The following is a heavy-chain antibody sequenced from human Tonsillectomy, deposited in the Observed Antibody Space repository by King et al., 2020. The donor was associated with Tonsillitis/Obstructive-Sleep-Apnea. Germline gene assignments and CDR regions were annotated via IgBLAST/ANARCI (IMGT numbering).Heavy chain of an antibody. Sequence: HVQLQQWGAGLLKPSETLSLTCAVYGGSFSGYYWSWIRQPPGKGLEWIGEINHSGSTNYNPSLKSRVTISVDTSKNQFSLKLSSVTAADTAVYYCAVYRSSTSCGYFDYWGQGTLFTVSP. CDR1: GGSFSGYY. D-gene: IGHD2-2*01. CDR3: AVYRSSTSCGYFDY. J-gene: IGHJ4*02. CDR2: INHSGST. V-gene: IGHV4-34*01.